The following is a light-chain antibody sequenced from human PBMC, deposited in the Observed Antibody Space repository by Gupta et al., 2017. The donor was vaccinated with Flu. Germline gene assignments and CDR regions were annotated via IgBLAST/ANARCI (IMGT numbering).Light chain of an antibody. J-gene: IGLJ1*01. V-gene: IGLV3-1*01. CDR1: ELGNRY. CDR2: RDS. Sequence: SYELTQPPSISVSPGQTASIPCFGDELGNRYASWYQQRPGQSPVLVMDRDSWRPSGIPERFSGSNSGNTATLTISGTQAMDEADYYCQTWDNSTYVFGGGTKVTVL. CDR3: QTWDNSTYV.